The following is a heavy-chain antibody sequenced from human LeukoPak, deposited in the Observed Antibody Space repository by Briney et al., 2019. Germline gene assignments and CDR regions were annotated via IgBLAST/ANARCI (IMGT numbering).Heavy chain of an antibody. CDR1: GGSIDNHY. J-gene: IGHJ4*02. Sequence: SETLSLTCTVSGGSIDNHYWSWIRQPPGKGLEWIGYIYYSGFTNYNPSLKSRVTISVDTSKNQFSLKLSSVTAADTAVYYCARDLLGSSYFDYWGQGTLVTVSS. CDR3: ARDLLGSSYFDY. V-gene: IGHV4-59*11. D-gene: IGHD2-2*01. CDR2: IYYSGFT.